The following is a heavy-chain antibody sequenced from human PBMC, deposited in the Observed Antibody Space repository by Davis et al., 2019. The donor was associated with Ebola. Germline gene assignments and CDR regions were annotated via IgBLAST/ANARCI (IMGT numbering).Heavy chain of an antibody. D-gene: IGHD1-26*01. V-gene: IGHV3-66*01. J-gene: IGHJ4*02. CDR2: IYSGGST. CDR3: ARDLSPGISGSYPDY. CDR1: GFTVSSNY. Sequence: PGGSLRLSCAASGFTVSSNYMSWVRQAPGKGLEWVSVIYSGGSTYYADSVKGRFTISRDNSKNTLYLQMNSLRAEDTAVYYCARDLSPGISGSYPDYWGQGTLVTVSS.